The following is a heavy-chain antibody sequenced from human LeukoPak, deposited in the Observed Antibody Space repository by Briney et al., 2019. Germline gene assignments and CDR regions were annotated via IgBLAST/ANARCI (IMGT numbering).Heavy chain of an antibody. CDR2: IYYSGST. D-gene: IGHD3-9*01. V-gene: IGHV4-39*01. CDR1: GGSISSSSYY. J-gene: IGHJ4*02. CDR3: ASARYFDWLKPPPFDY. Sequence: SETLSLTCTVSGGSISSSSYYWGWIRQPPGKGLEWIGSIYYSGSTYYNPSLKSRVTISVDTSKNQFSLKLSSVTVADTDVYYCASARYFDWLKPPPFDYWGQGTLVTVSS.